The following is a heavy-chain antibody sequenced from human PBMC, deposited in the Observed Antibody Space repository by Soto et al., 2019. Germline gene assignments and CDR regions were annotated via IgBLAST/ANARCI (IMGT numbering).Heavy chain of an antibody. CDR1: GFTFSSYG. CDR2: IWYDGSNK. D-gene: IGHD4-17*01. Sequence: QVQLVESGGGVVQPGRSLRLSCAASGFTFSSYGMHWVRQAPGKGLEWVAVIWYDGSNKYYADSVKGRFTISRDNSKNTLYLQMISLRAEDTAVYYCSRVNGDYVRYFDYWGQGTLVTVSS. J-gene: IGHJ4*02. V-gene: IGHV3-33*01. CDR3: SRVNGDYVRYFDY.